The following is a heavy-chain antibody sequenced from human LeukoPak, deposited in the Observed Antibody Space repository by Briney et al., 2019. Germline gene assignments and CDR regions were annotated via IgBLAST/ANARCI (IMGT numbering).Heavy chain of an antibody. V-gene: IGHV4-30-4*08. CDR1: GGSISSGDCY. J-gene: IGHJ6*03. CDR2: IYYSGST. CDR3: ARTCSSTSCYKFGYYYYYMDV. Sequence: PSETLSLTCTVSGGSISSGDCYWSWIRQPPGKGLEWIGYIYYSGSTYYNPSLKSRITISVDTSKNQFSLKLSSVTAADTAVYYCARTCSSTSCYKFGYYYYYMDVWGKGTTVTVSS. D-gene: IGHD2-2*02.